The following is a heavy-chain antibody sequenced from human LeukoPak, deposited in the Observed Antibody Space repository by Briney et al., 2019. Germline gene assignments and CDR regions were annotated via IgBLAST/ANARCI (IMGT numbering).Heavy chain of an antibody. CDR2: IYSGGST. V-gene: IGHV3-66*01. CDR1: GFTVSSNY. D-gene: IGHD6-19*01. J-gene: IGHJ4*02. CDR3: ARGQWLVDYFDY. Sequence: PGGSLRLSCAASGFTVSSNYMSWVRQAPGKGLEWVSVIYSGGSTYYADSVKGRFTISRDNSENTLYLQMNSLRAEDTAVYYCARGQWLVDYFDYWGQGTLVTVSS.